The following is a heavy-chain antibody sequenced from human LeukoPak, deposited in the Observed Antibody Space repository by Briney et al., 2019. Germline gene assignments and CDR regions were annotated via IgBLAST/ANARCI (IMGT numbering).Heavy chain of an antibody. CDR1: GFTFSSYG. CDR3: ARGEYYSDTSSYFDY. J-gene: IGHJ4*02. Sequence: GGSLGLSCAASGFTFSSYGMNWVRQAPGKGLEWVAVISYDGSNKYYADSVKGRFTISRDNSKNTLFVQMSSLRAEDTAVYYCARGEYYSDTSSYFDYWGQGTLVTVSS. D-gene: IGHD3-22*01. V-gene: IGHV3-30*03. CDR2: ISYDGSNK.